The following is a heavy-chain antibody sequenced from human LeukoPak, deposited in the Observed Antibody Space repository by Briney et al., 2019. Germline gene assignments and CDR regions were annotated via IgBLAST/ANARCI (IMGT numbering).Heavy chain of an antibody. V-gene: IGHV3-23*01. CDR2: ISGSGGST. D-gene: IGHD2-8*01. CDR3: AKEASYCTNGVCYSRIFDT. J-gene: IGHJ5*02. CDR1: GFTFSSYA. Sequence: GGSLGLSCAASGFTFSSYAMSWVRQAPGKGLEWVSAISGSGGSTFYADSVKGRFTMSGDNSKNTLYLQMNSLRAEDTAVYYCAKEASYCTNGVCYSRIFDTWGQGTRVTVSS.